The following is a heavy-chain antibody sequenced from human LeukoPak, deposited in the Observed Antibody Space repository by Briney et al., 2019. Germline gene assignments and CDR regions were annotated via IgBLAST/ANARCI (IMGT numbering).Heavy chain of an antibody. CDR1: GYTFTGYY. Sequence: GASVKVSCKASGYTFTGYYMHWVRQAPGQGLEWMGWINPNSGGTNYAQKFQGRVTMTRDTSISTAYMELSRLRSDDTAVYYCASIAVAGTTSPNWFDSWGQGTLVTVSS. D-gene: IGHD6-19*01. CDR2: INPNSGGT. V-gene: IGHV1-2*02. J-gene: IGHJ5*01. CDR3: ASIAVAGTTSPNWFDS.